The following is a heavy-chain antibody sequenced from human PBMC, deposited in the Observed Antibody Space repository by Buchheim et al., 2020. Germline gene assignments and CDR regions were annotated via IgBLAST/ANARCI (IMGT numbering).Heavy chain of an antibody. J-gene: IGHJ4*02. Sequence: QVQLVQSGAEVKKPGASVKVSCKASGYTFTSYYMHWVRQAPGQGLEWMGIINPSGGSTSYAQKFQGRVNMTRDNSTSTVYMELSSLRSEDTAVYYCASTSQTYYYDSSGYYGLGYWGQGTL. V-gene: IGHV1-46*01. D-gene: IGHD3-22*01. CDR1: GYTFTSYY. CDR2: INPSGGST. CDR3: ASTSQTYYYDSSGYYGLGY.